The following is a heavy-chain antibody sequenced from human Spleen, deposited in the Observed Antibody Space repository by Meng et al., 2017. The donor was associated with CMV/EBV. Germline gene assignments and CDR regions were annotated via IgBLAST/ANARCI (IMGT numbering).Heavy chain of an antibody. J-gene: IGHJ4*02. CDR1: GFTFSSYG. Sequence: GESLKISCVTSGFTFSSYGMHWVRQAPGKGLEWVAVIWYDGSNKYYADSVKGRFTISRDTSKNTLYLQMNSLKAEDTAVYHCARDYYGDYYFDYWGQGSLVTVSS. V-gene: IGHV3-33*01. CDR3: ARDYYGDYYFDY. CDR2: IWYDGSNK. D-gene: IGHD4-17*01.